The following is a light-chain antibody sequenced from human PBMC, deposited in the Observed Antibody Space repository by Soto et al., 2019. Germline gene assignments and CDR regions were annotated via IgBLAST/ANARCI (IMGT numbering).Light chain of an antibody. CDR2: DAS. V-gene: IGKV1-5*01. CDR1: QSISSW. J-gene: IGKJ2*01. Sequence: DIQMTQSASTLSASVGDRVTITCRASQSISSWVAWYQQKPGKAPKLLIYDASSLESGVPSRFSGSGSGTEFTLTISSLQPDDFATYCCQQYNSYYTFGQGTKLEIK. CDR3: QQYNSYYT.